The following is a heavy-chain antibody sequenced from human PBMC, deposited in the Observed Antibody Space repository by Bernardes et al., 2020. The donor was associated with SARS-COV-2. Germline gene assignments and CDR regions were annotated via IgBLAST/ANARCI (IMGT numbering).Heavy chain of an antibody. Sequence: GESLKISCQASGYSFSNYWIAWVRQMPGKGLEWMGFIYPGDSDTRYSPSFKGQVTISADKSTGTAYLQWSSLKASDTAMYYCSRGGGTQVGPQLNDFFDYWGQGSRVTVSS. D-gene: IGHD1-1*01. CDR3: SRGGGTQVGPQLNDFFDY. CDR2: IYPGDSDT. CDR1: GYSFSNYW. V-gene: IGHV5-51*01. J-gene: IGHJ4*02.